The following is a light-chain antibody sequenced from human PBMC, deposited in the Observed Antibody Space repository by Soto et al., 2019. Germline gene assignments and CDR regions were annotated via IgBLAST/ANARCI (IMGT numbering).Light chain of an antibody. Sequence: DIQMTQSPSSLSASVGDRVTITCRASQSISGYLNWYQQKRGKAPKLLIYAASSLQSGVPSRFSGSGSGTDFTLTLSSLHPEDFATYYCQQSYSSPTFGQGTKVEIK. CDR3: QQSYSSPT. J-gene: IGKJ1*01. CDR2: AAS. V-gene: IGKV1-39*01. CDR1: QSISGY.